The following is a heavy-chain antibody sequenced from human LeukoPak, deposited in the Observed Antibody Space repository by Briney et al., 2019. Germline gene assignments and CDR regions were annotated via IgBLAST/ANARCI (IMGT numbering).Heavy chain of an antibody. Sequence: SETLSLTCTVSGGSISSYYWSWIRQPPGKGLEWIGEINHSGSTNYNPSLKSRVTISVDTSKNQFSLKLSSVTAADTAVYYCARVTTGILQDWYFDLWGRGTLVTVSS. CDR1: GGSISSYY. J-gene: IGHJ2*01. V-gene: IGHV4-34*01. CDR3: ARVTTGILQDWYFDL. CDR2: INHSGST. D-gene: IGHD3-22*01.